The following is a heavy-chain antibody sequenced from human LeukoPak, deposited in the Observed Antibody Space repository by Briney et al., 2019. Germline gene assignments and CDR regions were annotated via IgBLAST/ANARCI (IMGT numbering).Heavy chain of an antibody. CDR3: ARGGSGWGSYYFDY. J-gene: IGHJ4*02. D-gene: IGHD6-19*01. Sequence: ASVKVSCKASGYTFTSYDINWVRQATGQGLEWMGWMNPNSGNTGYAQKFQGRVTITRNTSISTAYMELSSLRSEHTAVYYCARGGSGWGSYYFDYWGQGTLVTVSS. CDR2: MNPNSGNT. V-gene: IGHV1-8*03. CDR1: GYTFTSYD.